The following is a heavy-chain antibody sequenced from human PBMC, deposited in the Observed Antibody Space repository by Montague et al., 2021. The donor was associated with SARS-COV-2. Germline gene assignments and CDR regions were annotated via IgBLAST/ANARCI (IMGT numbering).Heavy chain of an antibody. D-gene: IGHD2-21*02. Sequence: SQTLSLTCTVSGGSITSGDYYWSWIRQSPGKGLEWIGYIFYNGNTFYNPSLKSRATISLDTSKNQFSLKLTSATAADTAVYYCAREIVVVTAHFDFWGQGRVVTVSA. CDR1: GGSITSGDYY. V-gene: IGHV4-30-4*01. CDR3: AREIVVVTAHFDF. CDR2: IFYNGNT. J-gene: IGHJ4*02.